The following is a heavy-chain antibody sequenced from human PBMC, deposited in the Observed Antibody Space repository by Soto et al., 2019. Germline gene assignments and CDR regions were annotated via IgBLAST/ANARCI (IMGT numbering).Heavy chain of an antibody. CDR2: ISSSSSYI. CDR1: GFTFSSYS. Sequence: GGSLRLSCAASGFTFSSYSMNWVRQAPGKGLEWVSSISSSSSYIYYADSVKGRFTISRDNAKNSLYLQMNSLRAEDTAVYYCAREQTGITTTGGGRIDHWGQGTLVTVSS. D-gene: IGHD1-20*01. J-gene: IGHJ4*02. CDR3: AREQTGITTTGGGRIDH. V-gene: IGHV3-21*01.